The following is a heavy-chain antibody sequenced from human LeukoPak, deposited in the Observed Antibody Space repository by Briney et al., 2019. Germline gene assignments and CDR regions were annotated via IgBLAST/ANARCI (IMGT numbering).Heavy chain of an antibody. CDR3: ARGWGGAFDI. CDR2: IYYSGST. D-gene: IGHD3-16*01. V-gene: IGHV4-59*08. Sequence: SETLSLTCTVSGGSISSYYWSWIRQPPGKGLEWIGYIYYSGSTNYNPSLKSRVTISVDTSKNQFSLKLSSVTAADTAVYYCARGWGGAFDIWGQGTMVTVSS. J-gene: IGHJ3*02. CDR1: GGSISSYY.